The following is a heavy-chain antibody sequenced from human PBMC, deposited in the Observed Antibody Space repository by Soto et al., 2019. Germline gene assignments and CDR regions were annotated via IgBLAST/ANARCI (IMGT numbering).Heavy chain of an antibody. J-gene: IGHJ4*02. CDR2: ISGSGGSGRG. D-gene: IGHD4-4*01. Sequence: GGSLRLSCVGSGFSFRKYAMNWVRQAPGKGLEWVSGISGSGGSGRGFYADPVKGRFTISRDNSKNTLYLEMNSLRAEDTAVYYCAKDLDDYSSAIDFWGQGALVTVSS. CDR1: GFSFRKYA. V-gene: IGHV3-23*01. CDR3: AKDLDDYSSAIDF.